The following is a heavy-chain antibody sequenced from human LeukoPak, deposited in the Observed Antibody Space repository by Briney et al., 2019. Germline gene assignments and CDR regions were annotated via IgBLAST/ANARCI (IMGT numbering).Heavy chain of an antibody. D-gene: IGHD3-3*01. Sequence: SETLSLTCTVSGGSISSYYWSWIRQPPGKGLEWIGYIYTSGSTNYNPSLKSRVTISVDTSKNQFSLKLSSVTAADTAVYYCARHSSGYYTGGFDYWGQGTLVTVSS. V-gene: IGHV4-4*09. CDR2: IYTSGST. J-gene: IGHJ4*02. CDR3: ARHSSGYYTGGFDY. CDR1: GGSISSYY.